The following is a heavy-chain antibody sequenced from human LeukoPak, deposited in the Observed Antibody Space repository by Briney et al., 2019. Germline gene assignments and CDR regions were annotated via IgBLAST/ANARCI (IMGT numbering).Heavy chain of an antibody. D-gene: IGHD2-2*01. CDR2: IHTSGST. V-gene: IGHV4-61*09. J-gene: IGHJ4*02. CDR1: GGSISSGAYS. Sequence: SETLSLTCTVSGGSISSGAYSWSWIRQPPGKGLEWIGHIHTSGSTNYNPSLKSRVTISVDTSKNQFSLKLSSVTAADTAVYYCAREAGAVVPAAMDYWGQGTLVTVSS. CDR3: AREAGAVVPAAMDY.